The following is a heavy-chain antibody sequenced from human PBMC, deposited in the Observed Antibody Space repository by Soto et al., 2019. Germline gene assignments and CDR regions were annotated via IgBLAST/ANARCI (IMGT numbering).Heavy chain of an antibody. D-gene: IGHD6-19*01. Sequence: EVQLLESGGGLVQPGGSLRLSCAVSGFTFSSHAMSWVRQAPGKGLEYVSSITGSGGSTYYADSVKGRFTISSDKSKNTLYLQMNSVGGEDTAVYYCAKDLQFSGWLSAQTFDYWGQGTQVTVSS. CDR3: AKDLQFSGWLSAQTFDY. J-gene: IGHJ4*02. CDR1: GFTFSSHA. V-gene: IGHV3-23*01. CDR2: ITGSGGST.